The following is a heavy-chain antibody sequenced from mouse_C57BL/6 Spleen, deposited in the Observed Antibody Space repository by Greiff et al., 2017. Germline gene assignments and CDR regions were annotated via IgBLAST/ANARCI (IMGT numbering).Heavy chain of an antibody. J-gene: IGHJ3*01. D-gene: IGHD1-1*01. CDR3: ARDNSITTVVAD. CDR2: ISDGGSYT. V-gene: IGHV5-4*01. Sequence: EVQLVESGGGLVKPGGSLKLSCAASGFTFSSYAMSWVRQTPEKRLEWVATISDGGSYTYYPDNVKGRFTISRDNAKNNLYLQMSHLKSEDTAMYYCARDNSITTVVADGGQGTLVTVSA. CDR1: GFTFSSYA.